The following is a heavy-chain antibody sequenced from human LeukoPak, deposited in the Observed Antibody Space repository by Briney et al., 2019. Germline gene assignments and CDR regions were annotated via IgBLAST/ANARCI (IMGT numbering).Heavy chain of an antibody. V-gene: IGHV3-30*18. CDR3: AKELSPYDYVWGSYRHDAFDI. J-gene: IGHJ3*02. CDR2: ISYDGSNK. Sequence: GGSLRLSCAASGFTFSSYGMHWVRQARDKGLEWVALISYDGSNKYYADSVKGRFTISRDNSKNTLYLQMNSLRAEDTAVYYCAKELSPYDYVWGSYRHDAFDIWGQGTMVTVSS. CDR1: GFTFSSYG. D-gene: IGHD3-16*02.